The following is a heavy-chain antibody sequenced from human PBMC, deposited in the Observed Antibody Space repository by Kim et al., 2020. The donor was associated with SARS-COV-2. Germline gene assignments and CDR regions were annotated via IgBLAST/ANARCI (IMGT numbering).Heavy chain of an antibody. D-gene: IGHD6-13*01. CDR1: GFTFSDYY. Sequence: GGSLRLSCAASGFTFSDYYMSWIRQAPGKGLEWVSYISSSGSTIYYADSVKGRFTISRDNAKNSLYLQMNSLRAEDTAVYYCARRTEQLQTPRFDPWGQGTLVTVSS. CDR3: ARRTEQLQTPRFDP. J-gene: IGHJ5*02. V-gene: IGHV3-11*01. CDR2: ISSSGSTI.